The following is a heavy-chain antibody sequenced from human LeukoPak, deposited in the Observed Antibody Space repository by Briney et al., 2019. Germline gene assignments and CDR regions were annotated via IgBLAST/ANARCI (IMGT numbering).Heavy chain of an antibody. CDR2: INTGNGNT. J-gene: IGHJ4*02. V-gene: IGHV1-3*04. CDR3: ATKNGGSFYY. CDR1: GYTFTSYA. D-gene: IGHD1-26*01. Sequence: ASVKVSCKASGYTFTSYAMHWVRQAPGQSLEWMGWINTGNGNTEYSRKFQGRVTITRDTSARTAYMELSSLRSEDTAVYFCATKNGGSFYYWGQGSLVTVSS.